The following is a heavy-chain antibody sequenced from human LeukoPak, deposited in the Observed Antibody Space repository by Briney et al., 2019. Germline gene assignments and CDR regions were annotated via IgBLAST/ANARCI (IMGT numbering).Heavy chain of an antibody. Sequence: GGSLRLSCAASGFTFSSYNMNWVRQAPGKGLEWVSYISSSSNIQYADSVKGRFTISRDNAKNSLYLQMNSLRDEDTAVYYCARSGDYGDYTGYWGQGTLVTVSS. CDR2: ISSSSNI. J-gene: IGHJ4*02. V-gene: IGHV3-48*02. D-gene: IGHD4-17*01. CDR3: ARSGDYGDYTGY. CDR1: GFTFSSYN.